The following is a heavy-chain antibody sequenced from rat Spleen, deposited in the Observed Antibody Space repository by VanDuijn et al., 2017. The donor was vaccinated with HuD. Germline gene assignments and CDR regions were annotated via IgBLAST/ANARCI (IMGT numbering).Heavy chain of an antibody. Sequence: QVQLKESGPGLVQPSQTLSLTCTVSGLSLTTNSVSWIRQPPGKGLEWMGRMRYNGDTSCNSALKSRLSISKDTSKNQVFLNVNSLQTEDTATYFCARDLGGAVDWGQGVMVTVSS. CDR1: GLSLTTNS. V-gene: IGHV2-63*01. D-gene: IGHD4-6*01. J-gene: IGHJ2*01. CDR2: MRYNGDT. CDR3: ARDLGGAVD.